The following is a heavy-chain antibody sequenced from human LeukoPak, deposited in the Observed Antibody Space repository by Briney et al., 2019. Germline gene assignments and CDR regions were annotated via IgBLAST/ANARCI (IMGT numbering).Heavy chain of an antibody. CDR2: ISSSSSTI. Sequence: SGGSLRLSCVASGFTFSSYSMNWVRQAPGKGLEWVSYISSSSSTIYYADSVKGRFTISRDNAKNSLYLQMNSLRDEDTAVYYCARDIPGGSSWGYYFDYWGQGTLVTVSS. J-gene: IGHJ4*02. CDR1: GFTFSSYS. V-gene: IGHV3-48*02. CDR3: ARDIPGGSSWGYYFDY. D-gene: IGHD6-6*01.